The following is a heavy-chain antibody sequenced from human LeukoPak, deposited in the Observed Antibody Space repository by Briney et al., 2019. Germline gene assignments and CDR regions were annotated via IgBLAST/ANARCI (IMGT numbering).Heavy chain of an antibody. V-gene: IGHV3-30*18. J-gene: IGHJ3*02. CDR2: ISYDGSNK. CDR3: AKSASEGGYSGYDPAFDI. Sequence: GGSLRLSCAASGFIFSSYGMHWVRQAPGKGLEWVAVISYDGSNKYYADSVKGRFTISRDNSKNTLYLQMNSLRAEDTAVYYCAKSASEGGYSGYDPAFDIWGQGTMVTVSS. CDR1: GFIFSSYG. D-gene: IGHD5-12*01.